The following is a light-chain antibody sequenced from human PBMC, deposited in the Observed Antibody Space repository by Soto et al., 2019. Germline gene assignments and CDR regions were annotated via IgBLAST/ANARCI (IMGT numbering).Light chain of an antibody. CDR1: QDINIY. J-gene: IGKJ5*01. CDR2: DAS. CDR3: QQYDILPIT. V-gene: IGKV1-33*01. Sequence: DIQMTQSPSSLFASVGDRVTITCQATQDINIYLNCYQQKAGKAPNLLIYDASNLEIGVPSRFSGSGSGTHFTFTISSLQTEDIGTYYCQQYDILPITFGRGTRLEIK.